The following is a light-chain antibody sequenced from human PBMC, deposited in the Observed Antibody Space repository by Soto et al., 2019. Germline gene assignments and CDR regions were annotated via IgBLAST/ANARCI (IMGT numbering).Light chain of an antibody. V-gene: IGKV3-15*01. CDR1: HNVGGN. CDR2: GTS. CDR3: QQYNDWPLT. J-gene: IGKJ4*01. Sequence: EIVMTQSPATLSVSPGERATLSCRASHNVGGNLAWYQQRPGQAPRLLIYGTSTRATGVPVRFSGSGSGTEFTVTINSLQSEDSAVYYCQQYNDWPLTFGGGTKVEIK.